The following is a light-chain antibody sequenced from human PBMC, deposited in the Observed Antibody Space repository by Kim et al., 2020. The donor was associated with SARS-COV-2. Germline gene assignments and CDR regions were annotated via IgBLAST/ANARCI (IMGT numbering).Light chain of an antibody. V-gene: IGKV3-20*01. Sequence: PGEPAAISCRPSKRVSSNYLARSQQKPGPAPRLLIYGASSGATGIPDMFSGSGSGTDFTLTITRLEPEGFAVYYCQQYSSSPATFGQGTQVDIK. CDR2: GAS. CDR1: KRVSSNY. CDR3: QQYSSSPAT. J-gene: IGKJ1*01.